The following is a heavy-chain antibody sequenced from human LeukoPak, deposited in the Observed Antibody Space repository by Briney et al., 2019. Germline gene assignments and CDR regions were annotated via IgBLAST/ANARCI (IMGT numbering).Heavy chain of an antibody. CDR2: IYYRGNT. D-gene: IGHD6-19*01. CDR1: GGSINSDY. V-gene: IGHV4-59*12. J-gene: IGHJ6*02. Sequence: SETLSLTCSVSGGSINSDYWSWIRQTPGKGLEWIGYIYYRGNTYYNPSLKSRVTISLDTSKNRFSLNLHSVTAADTALYFCARELGSGWPPTYYSGIDVWGQGTTVTVSS. CDR3: ARELGSGWPPTYYSGIDV.